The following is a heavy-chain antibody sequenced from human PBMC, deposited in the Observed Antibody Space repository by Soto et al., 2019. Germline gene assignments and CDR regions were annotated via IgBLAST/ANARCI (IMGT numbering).Heavy chain of an antibody. V-gene: IGHV4-59*08. CDR3: ARLGAYYQSRDH. CDR2: IYYGGTT. CDR1: GGSFSPNY. Sequence: QVQLQESGPGLVKPSETLSLTCRLSGGSFSPNYWGWFRQSPGKGLEWVGYIYYGGTTSYNPSLKSLVTKSRETYKSHFSLRLSSVTAADAAVYYCARLGAYYQSRDHWGPGNLVTVSS. D-gene: IGHD2-21*01. J-gene: IGHJ5*02.